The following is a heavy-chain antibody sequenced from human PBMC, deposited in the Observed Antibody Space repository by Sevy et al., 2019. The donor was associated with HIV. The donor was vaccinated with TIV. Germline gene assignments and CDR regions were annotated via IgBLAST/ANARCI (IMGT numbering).Heavy chain of an antibody. D-gene: IGHD6-13*01. CDR1: GASITSGAW. CDR2: RYHSGST. Sequence: SETLSLTCAVSGASITSGAWWTWVRQAPGKGLEWIGKRYHSGSTTYNPSLKSRVTISVDDSKNQFSLEMKSVSAADTGMYYCARGEIAAAGYSYGMDVWGRGTTVTVSS. J-gene: IGHJ6*02. CDR3: ARGEIAAAGYSYGMDV. V-gene: IGHV4-4*02.